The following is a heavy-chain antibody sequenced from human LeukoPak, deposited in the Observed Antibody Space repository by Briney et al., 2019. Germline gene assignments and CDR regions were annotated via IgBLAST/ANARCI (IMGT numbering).Heavy chain of an antibody. CDR1: GYSFTSYW. D-gene: IGHD3-22*01. V-gene: IGHV5-51*01. CDR3: ARLGEYYDSSGYYLPDY. Sequence: GESLQISCKGSGYSFTSYWIGWVRQMPGKGLEWMGIIYPGDSDTRYSPSFQGQVTISADKSISTAYLQWSSLKASDTAMYYCARLGEYYDSSGYYLPDYWGQGTLVTVSS. J-gene: IGHJ4*02. CDR2: IYPGDSDT.